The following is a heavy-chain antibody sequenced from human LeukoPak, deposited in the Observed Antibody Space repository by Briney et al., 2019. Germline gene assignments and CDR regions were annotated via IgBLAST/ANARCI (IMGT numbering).Heavy chain of an antibody. CDR2: IETDGSST. CDR1: GFTFSSYW. D-gene: IGHD3-10*01. J-gene: IGHJ4*02. V-gene: IGHV3-74*01. Sequence: GGSLRLSCAASGFTFSSYWMHWVRQAPGKGPEWVSRIETDGSSTRYADSVKGRFTISRDNSKNTLYLQMNSLRAEDTAVYYCASAQYGSGNYGFWNYWGQGTLVTVSS. CDR3: ASAQYGSGNYGFWNY.